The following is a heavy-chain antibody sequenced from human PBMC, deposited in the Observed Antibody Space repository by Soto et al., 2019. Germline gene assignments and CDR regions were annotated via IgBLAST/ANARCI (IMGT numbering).Heavy chain of an antibody. V-gene: IGHV5-51*01. CDR3: ASLRYCSGGSCRSRGAFDI. J-gene: IGHJ3*02. D-gene: IGHD2-15*01. Sequence: PGESLKISCKGSGYSFTSYWIGWVRQMPGKGLEWMGIVYPGYSNTRYSPSFQGQVTISADKSISTAYLQWSSLKASDTAMYYCASLRYCSGGSCRSRGAFDIWGQGTMVTVSS. CDR2: VYPGYSNT. CDR1: GYSFTSYW.